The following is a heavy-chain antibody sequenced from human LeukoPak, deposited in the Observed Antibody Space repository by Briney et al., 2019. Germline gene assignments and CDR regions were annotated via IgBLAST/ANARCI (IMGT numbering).Heavy chain of an antibody. CDR3: ARVDDCSSTSCYVYTEDY. V-gene: IGHV3-21*01. CDR2: ISSSSSYI. Sequence: PGGSLRLSCAASGFTFSSYSMNWVRQAPGKGLEWVSSISSSSSYIYYADSVKGRFTISRDNAKNSLYLQMNSLRAEDTAVYYCARVDDCSSTSCYVYTEDYWGQGTLVTVSS. J-gene: IGHJ4*02. CDR1: GFTFSSYS. D-gene: IGHD2-2*01.